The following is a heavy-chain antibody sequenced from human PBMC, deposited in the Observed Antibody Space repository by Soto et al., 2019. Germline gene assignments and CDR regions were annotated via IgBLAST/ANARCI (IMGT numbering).Heavy chain of an antibody. Sequence: EVQLVESGGGLVQPGRSLRLSCAASGFTFDDYAMHWVRQAPGKGLEWVSGISWNSGSIGYADSVKGRFTISRDNAKNSLYLQMNSLRAEDTALYYCAKGNIGVVVAAIDWCDPWGQGTLVTVSS. D-gene: IGHD2-15*01. CDR1: GFTFDDYA. CDR3: AKGNIGVVVAAIDWCDP. CDR2: ISWNSGSI. J-gene: IGHJ5*02. V-gene: IGHV3-9*01.